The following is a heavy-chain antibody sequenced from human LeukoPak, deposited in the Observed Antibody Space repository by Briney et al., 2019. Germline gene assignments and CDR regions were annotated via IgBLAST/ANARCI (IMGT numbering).Heavy chain of an antibody. D-gene: IGHD3-22*01. CDR3: ARDHHRRLYDSQARNTFDI. CDR2: ISSSGSTM. Sequence: QPGGSLRLSCAASGFTFSSYEMNWVRQAPGKGLEWVSYISSSGSTMYYADSVKGRFTLSRDNAKNSLYLQMNSLRAEDTAVYYCARDHHRRLYDSQARNTFDIWGQGTMVTVSS. V-gene: IGHV3-48*03. CDR1: GFTFSSYE. J-gene: IGHJ3*02.